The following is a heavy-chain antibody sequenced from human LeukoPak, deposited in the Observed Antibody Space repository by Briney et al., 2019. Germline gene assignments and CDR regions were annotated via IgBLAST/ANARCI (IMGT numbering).Heavy chain of an antibody. Sequence: SETLSLTCTVSGGALSSYYWSWIRQPPGKGLEWIGYIYYSGSINYNPSLKSRVTISVDTSKNQFSLKLSSVTAADTAVYYCARDLTVTNEDGFDPWGQGTLVTVSS. CDR3: ARDLTVTNEDGFDP. J-gene: IGHJ5*02. CDR1: GGALSSYY. CDR2: IYYSGSI. V-gene: IGHV4-59*01. D-gene: IGHD3-22*01.